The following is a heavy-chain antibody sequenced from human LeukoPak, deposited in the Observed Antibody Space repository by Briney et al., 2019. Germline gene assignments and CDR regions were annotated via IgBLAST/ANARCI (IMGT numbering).Heavy chain of an antibody. V-gene: IGHV4-39*07. D-gene: IGHD3-22*01. CDR1: GGSISSSSYY. Sequence: SETLSLTCTVSGGSISSSSYYWGWIRQPPGKGLEWIGSIYYSGSTYYNPSLKSRVTISVDTPKNQFSLKLSSVTAADTAVYYCARDGRSDYYYDSSGNFDYWGQGTLVTVSS. J-gene: IGHJ4*02. CDR2: IYYSGST. CDR3: ARDGRSDYYYDSSGNFDY.